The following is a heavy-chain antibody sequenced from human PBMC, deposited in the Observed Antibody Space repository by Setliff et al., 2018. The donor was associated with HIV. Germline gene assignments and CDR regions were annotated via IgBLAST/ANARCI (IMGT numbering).Heavy chain of an antibody. CDR2: ISAYNDDA. D-gene: IGHD4-17*01. Sequence: ASVKVSCKASGYTFISYGITWVRQAPGQGLEWMGWISAYNDDANYAQNLQGRVTMTTDKSTSTAYMELRSLRSDDTAVYYCARGQYGDELFDYWGQGTLVTVSS. CDR1: GYTFISYG. V-gene: IGHV1-18*01. CDR3: ARGQYGDELFDY. J-gene: IGHJ4*02.